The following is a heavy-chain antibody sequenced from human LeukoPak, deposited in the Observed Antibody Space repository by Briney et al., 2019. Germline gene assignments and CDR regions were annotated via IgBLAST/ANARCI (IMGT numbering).Heavy chain of an antibody. J-gene: IGHJ4*02. CDR1: GFTFTTYW. Sequence: GGSLRLSCAASGFTFTTYWMSWVRQAPGKGLEWVANINQDGTEKYYVDSVKGRFTISRDNAKNSLYLQMNSLRAEDTAVYYCARDNWIEAHYFDYWGQGTLVTVSS. CDR3: ARDNWIEAHYFDY. V-gene: IGHV3-7*01. CDR2: INQDGTEK. D-gene: IGHD1-20*01.